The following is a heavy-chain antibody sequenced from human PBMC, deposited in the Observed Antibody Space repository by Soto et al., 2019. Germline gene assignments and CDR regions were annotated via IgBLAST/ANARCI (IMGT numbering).Heavy chain of an antibody. J-gene: IGHJ6*02. D-gene: IGHD6-6*01. Sequence: GGSLRLSCAASGFTFSSYGMHWVRQAPGKGLEWVAVISYDGSNKYYADSVKGRFTISRDNSKNTLYLQMNSLRAEDTAVYYCANSRRAAPSWYYYRKGVWGQGTTVTVSS. CDR1: GFTFSSYG. CDR2: ISYDGSNK. V-gene: IGHV3-30*18. CDR3: ANSRRAAPSWYYYRKGV.